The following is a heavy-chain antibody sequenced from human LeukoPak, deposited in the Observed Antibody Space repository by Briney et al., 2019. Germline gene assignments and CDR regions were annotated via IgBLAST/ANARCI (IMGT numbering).Heavy chain of an antibody. V-gene: IGHV3-66*01. J-gene: IGHJ6*02. CDR2: IYSGGST. Sequence: PGGSLRLSCAASGFTFDDYAMHWVRQAPGKGLEWVSVIYSGGSTYYADSVKGRFTISRDNSKNTLYLQMNSLRAEDTAVYYCAREDRGYGMDVWGQGTTVTVSS. CDR3: AREDRGYGMDV. CDR1: GFTFDDYA.